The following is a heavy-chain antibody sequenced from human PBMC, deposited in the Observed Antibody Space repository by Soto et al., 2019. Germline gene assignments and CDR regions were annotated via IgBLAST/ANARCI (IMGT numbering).Heavy chain of an antibody. Sequence: GGSLRLSCAASGFTFSSYWMHWVRQAPGKGLVWVSRINSDGSSTSYADSVKGRFTISRDNAKNTLYLQMNSLRAEDTAVYYCARVFAEEEGYNNYYYYYYGMDVWGQGTTVTVSS. D-gene: IGHD4-4*01. CDR1: GFTFSSYW. CDR3: ARVFAEEEGYNNYYYYYYGMDV. V-gene: IGHV3-74*01. CDR2: INSDGSST. J-gene: IGHJ6*02.